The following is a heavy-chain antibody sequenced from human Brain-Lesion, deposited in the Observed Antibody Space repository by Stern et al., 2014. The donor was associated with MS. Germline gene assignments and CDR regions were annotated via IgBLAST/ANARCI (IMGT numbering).Heavy chain of an antibody. CDR3: AGEEDIRYCSGGSCTGNWFDP. CDR2: IYYSGNT. J-gene: IGHJ5*02. D-gene: IGHD2-15*01. CDR1: GGSVSSTSYA. Sequence: VQLVESGPGLVKPSETMSLTCTVAGGSVSSTSYAWAWIRQPPGKGLEWIGTIYYSGNTYYSPAPKVRLTISLDPSKNLFPLQLGFVAAADTAVYYCAGEEDIRYCSGGSCTGNWFDPWGQGTLVTVSS. V-gene: IGHV4-39*01.